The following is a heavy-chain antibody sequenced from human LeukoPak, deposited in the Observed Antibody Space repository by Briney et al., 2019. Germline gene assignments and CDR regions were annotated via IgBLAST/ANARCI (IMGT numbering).Heavy chain of an antibody. CDR1: GFTFSSYS. D-gene: IGHD1-26*01. CDR2: ISSSSSTI. V-gene: IGHV3-48*01. Sequence: GGSLRLSCAASGFTFSSYSMNWVRQAPGKGLEWVSYISSSSSTIYYADSVKGRFTISRDNAKNSLYLQMNSLRAEDTAVYYCAKSYGSYYYYYYMDVWGKGTTVTVSS. CDR3: AKSYGSYYYYYYMDV. J-gene: IGHJ6*03.